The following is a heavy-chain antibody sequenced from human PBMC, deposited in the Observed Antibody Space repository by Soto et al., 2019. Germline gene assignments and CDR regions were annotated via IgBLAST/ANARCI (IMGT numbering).Heavy chain of an antibody. CDR2: VNPSGST. CDR3: ARGPYCSSTRCTYWYFDL. V-gene: IGHV4-34*01. J-gene: IGHJ2*01. CDR1: GGSFSGYY. D-gene: IGHD2-2*01. Sequence: QVQLQQWGAGLLKPSETLSLTCAVYGGSFSGYYWSWIRQPPGKGLEWIGEVNPSGSTNYNPSLKRRVTISVGTSKNHFSLYLSSVTAADTAVYYCARGPYCSSTRCTYWYFDLWGRGTLVTVSS.